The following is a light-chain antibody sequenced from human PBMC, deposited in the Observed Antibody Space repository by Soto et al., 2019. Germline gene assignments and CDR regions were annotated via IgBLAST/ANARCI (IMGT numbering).Light chain of an antibody. CDR1: NVGGYS. CDR2: ADS. J-gene: IGLJ1*01. V-gene: IGLV3-21*02. Sequence: SYELTQPPSVSVAPGQTARITCGGDNVGGYSVHWYQQRPGQAPVLVVYADSDRPSGIPERFSGSNSGNTATLTISRVEAGDAADYYCQVWDSSSDLLVFGTGTKATVL. CDR3: QVWDSSSDLLV.